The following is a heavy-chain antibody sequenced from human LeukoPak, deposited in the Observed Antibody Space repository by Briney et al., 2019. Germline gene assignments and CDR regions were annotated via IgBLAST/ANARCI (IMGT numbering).Heavy chain of an antibody. Sequence: PSETLSLTCTVSGGSISSYYWSWVRQPPGKGLEWLGYIYTSGSTNYNPSLKSRVTISVDTSKNQFSLKLSSVTAADTAVYYCARHIGPYSSSSEGWFDPWGQGTLVTVSS. V-gene: IGHV4-4*09. CDR2: IYTSGST. D-gene: IGHD6-6*01. CDR1: GGSISSYY. J-gene: IGHJ5*02. CDR3: ARHIGPYSSSSEGWFDP.